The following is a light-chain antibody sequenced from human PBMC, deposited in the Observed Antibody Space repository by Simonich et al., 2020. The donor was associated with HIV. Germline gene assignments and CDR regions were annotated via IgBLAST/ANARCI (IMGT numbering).Light chain of an antibody. J-gene: IGKJ4*01. V-gene: IGKV1-33*01. CDR1: QGISSW. CDR2: DAS. Sequence: DIQMTQSPSSLSASVGDRVTVTCRASQGISSWLAWYKQKPGKAPKLLIYDASNLETGVPSRFSGSGSGTDFTFTISSLQPEDIATYYCQQYDNLPPKLTFGGGTKVEIK. CDR3: QQYDNLPPKLT.